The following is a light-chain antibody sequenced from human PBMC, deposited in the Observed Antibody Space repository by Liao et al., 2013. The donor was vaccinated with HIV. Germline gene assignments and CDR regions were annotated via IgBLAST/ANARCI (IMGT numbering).Light chain of an antibody. CDR3: QVWDVSSDHSVV. V-gene: IGLV3-1*01. CDR1: SFGMKY. J-gene: IGLJ2*01. Sequence: SYEVTQPPSVSVSPGQTAIISCSGDSFGMKYVSWYQQKPGQSPILVIYQDNKRPSGTPERFSGSNSGSIATLTISGAQALDEADYYCQVWDVSSDHSVVFGGGTKLTVL. CDR2: QDN.